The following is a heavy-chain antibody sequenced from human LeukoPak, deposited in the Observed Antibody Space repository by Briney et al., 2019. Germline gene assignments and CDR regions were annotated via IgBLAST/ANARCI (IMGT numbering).Heavy chain of an antibody. CDR3: ARHYFGSSGYWSGSHYYGLDV. J-gene: IGHJ6*02. CDR2: ISHTGTT. CDR1: GDSITNYY. Sequence: SSETLSLTCTVSGDSITNYYWSWIRQPPGKGLEWIGYISHTGTTNYNPSLKSRVTISIDTPKNQFSLKLSSVTAADTAVYYCARHYFGSSGYWSGSHYYGLDVWGPGTTVAVSS. D-gene: IGHD3-22*01. V-gene: IGHV4-59*08.